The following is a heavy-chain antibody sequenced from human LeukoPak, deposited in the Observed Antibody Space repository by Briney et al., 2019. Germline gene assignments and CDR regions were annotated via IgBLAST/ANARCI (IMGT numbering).Heavy chain of an antibody. CDR3: ARVSWFPGTSYYYMDV. Sequence: SETLSLTCTVSGGSISSYYWSWIRQPPGKGLEWFGYVSDSGTTNYNPSLKSRVTISVDTSKIQFSLKLSSVTAADTAVYYCARVSWFPGTSYYYMDVWGKGTTVTVSS. CDR2: VSDSGTT. D-gene: IGHD1-1*01. J-gene: IGHJ6*03. V-gene: IGHV4-59*01. CDR1: GGSISSYY.